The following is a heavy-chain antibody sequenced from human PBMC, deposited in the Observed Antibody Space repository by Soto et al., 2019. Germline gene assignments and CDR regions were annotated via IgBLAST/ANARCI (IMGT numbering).Heavy chain of an antibody. CDR1: GLSLSTSGVS. CDR2: IYGDGTK. V-gene: IGHV2-5*02. CDR3: AHRYGSAGSYYFDF. J-gene: IGHJ4*02. Sequence: QVTLKESGPTLVEPSQTLTLTCTFFGLSLSTSGVSLAWIRQPPGKALEWLGLIYGDGTKRYSPSLRNRLTITRSTSENQVVLTMPNVDYVDTATYYCAHRYGSAGSYYFDFWGQGTLVTVSS. D-gene: IGHD3-10*01.